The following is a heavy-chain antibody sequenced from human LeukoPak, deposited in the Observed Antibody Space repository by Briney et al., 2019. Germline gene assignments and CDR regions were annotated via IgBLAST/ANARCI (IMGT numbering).Heavy chain of an antibody. V-gene: IGHV3-48*03. CDR1: GFTFSSYE. Sequence: GGSLRLSCAASGFTFSSYEMNWVRQAPGKGLEWVSYISSSGSTIYYADSVKGRFTISRDNAKNSLYLQMNSLRAEDTAVYYCARTTWSEDTAMVNHLPYNWFDPWGQGTLVTVSS. D-gene: IGHD5-18*01. CDR2: ISSSGSTI. CDR3: ARTTWSEDTAMVNHLPYNWFDP. J-gene: IGHJ5*02.